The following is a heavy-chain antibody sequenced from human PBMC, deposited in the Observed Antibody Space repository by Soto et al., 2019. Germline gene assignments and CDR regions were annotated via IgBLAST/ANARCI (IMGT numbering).Heavy chain of an antibody. CDR2: SIHIFGTA. Sequence: SVKVSCKASGGTFSSYAISWVRQAPGQGLEWMGGSIHIFGTASYAQKFQARVTITADQSTSTAYLELSTLRSADTPVSYCASDLPGASSGYYQIMGVFAVSYYYGMDVWGQGTTVTVSS. D-gene: IGHD3-22*01. V-gene: IGHV1-69*13. CDR3: ASDLPGASSGYYQIMGVFAVSYYYGMDV. CDR1: GGTFSSYA. J-gene: IGHJ6*02.